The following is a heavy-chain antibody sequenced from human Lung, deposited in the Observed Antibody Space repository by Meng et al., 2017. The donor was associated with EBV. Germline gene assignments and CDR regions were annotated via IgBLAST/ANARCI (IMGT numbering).Heavy chain of an antibody. CDR2: IYYSGST. V-gene: IGHV4-31*03. CDR1: GGSISSGGYY. J-gene: IGHJ4*02. CDR3: ARGLWYYDRGGYFDN. Sequence: QVQAEGSGPGLVKPSPPLPLPCTVSGGSISSGGYYWSWIRQHPEKGLEWIGYIYYSGSTYYKPSLKSRLTISVDTSKNQLSLRLSSVTAADTAVYYCARGLWYYDRGGYFDNWGRGTLVTVSS. D-gene: IGHD3-22*01.